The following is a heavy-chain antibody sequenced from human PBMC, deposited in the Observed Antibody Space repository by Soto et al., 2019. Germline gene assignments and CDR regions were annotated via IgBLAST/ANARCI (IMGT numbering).Heavy chain of an antibody. Sequence: ASVKVSCKASGYTFTSYGISWVRQAPGQGLEWVGKINPNTGDTYYPQKFQGRVSVTRDTSTSTVYMELSSLRSDDTALYYCTLDSSGFDRKYCDYWGQGTLVTVSS. CDR3: TLDSSGFDRKYCDY. V-gene: IGHV1-18*01. J-gene: IGHJ4*02. D-gene: IGHD6-25*01. CDR2: INPNTGDT. CDR1: GYTFTSYG.